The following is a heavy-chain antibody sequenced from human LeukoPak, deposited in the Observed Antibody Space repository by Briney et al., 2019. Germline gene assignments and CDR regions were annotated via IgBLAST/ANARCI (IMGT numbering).Heavy chain of an antibody. Sequence: GGSLRLSCAASGFNFSSFGVNWVRQGPGKGLEWVSGVSFIISTWSADSVKGRFTISRDNSKNTVYLQMNSLRDDDTAVYYCAKGTSSLNYDAFDIWGQGTLVTVSS. CDR2: VSFIIST. CDR3: AKGTSSLNYDAFDI. V-gene: IGHV3-23*01. CDR1: GFNFSSFG. D-gene: IGHD6-19*01. J-gene: IGHJ3*02.